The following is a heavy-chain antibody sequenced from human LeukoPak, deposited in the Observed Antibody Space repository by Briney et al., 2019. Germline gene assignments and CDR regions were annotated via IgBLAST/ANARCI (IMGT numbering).Heavy chain of an antibody. CDR3: ASLGLYGGNPSHDY. D-gene: IGHD4-23*01. J-gene: IGHJ4*02. Sequence: GASVKVSCKASGYTFTGYYMHWVRQAPGQGLEWMGWINPNSGGTNYAQKFQGRLTMTRDTSISPAYMELSRLRSDDTAVYYCASLGLYGGNPSHDYWGQGTLVTVSS. CDR1: GYTFTGYY. CDR2: INPNSGGT. V-gene: IGHV1-2*02.